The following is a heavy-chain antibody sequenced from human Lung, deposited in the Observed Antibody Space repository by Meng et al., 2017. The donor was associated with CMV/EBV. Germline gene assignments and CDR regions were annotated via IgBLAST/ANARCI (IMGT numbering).Heavy chain of an antibody. J-gene: IGHJ6*02. V-gene: IGHV1-8*02. D-gene: IGHD1/OR15-1a*01. CDR3: ARTQIAVEAGGTKTKYYYYGLDV. Sequence: ASVXVSCKASGYTFSTYDINWMRQAPGQGLEWMGWMNANSGNTGYAQRFQGRVSMTRDTSTRTAYMELRSLRSEDTAVYYCARTQIAVEAGGTKTKYYYYGLDVWGQGTTVTVSS. CDR2: MNANSGNT. CDR1: GYTFSTYD.